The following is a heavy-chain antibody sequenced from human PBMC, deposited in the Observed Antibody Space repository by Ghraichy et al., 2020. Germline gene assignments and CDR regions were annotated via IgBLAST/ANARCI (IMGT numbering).Heavy chain of an antibody. CDR2: IYYSGST. CDR3: AREGYGCSSTSCSYYYYGMDV. V-gene: IGHV4-59*01. J-gene: IGHJ6*02. CDR1: GGSISSYY. Sequence: SETLSLTCTVSGGSISSYYWSWIRQPPGKGLEWIGYIYYSGSTNYNPSLKSRVTISVDTSKNQFSLKLSSVTAADTAVHYCAREGYGCSSTSCSYYYYGMDVWGQGTTVTVSS. D-gene: IGHD2-2*01.